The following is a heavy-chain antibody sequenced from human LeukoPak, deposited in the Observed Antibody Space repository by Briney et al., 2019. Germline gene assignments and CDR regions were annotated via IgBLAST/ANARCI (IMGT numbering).Heavy chain of an antibody. Sequence: GASVKVSCKASGGTFSSYAISWVRQAPGQGLEWMGGIIPIFGTANYAQKFQGRVTITADESTSTAYMELSSLRSEDTAVYYCARRTYYYDSSGYYYQFNHFDYWGQGTLVTVSS. J-gene: IGHJ4*02. D-gene: IGHD3-22*01. CDR1: GGTFSSYA. CDR3: ARRTYYYDSSGYYYQFNHFDY. CDR2: IIPIFGTA. V-gene: IGHV1-69*13.